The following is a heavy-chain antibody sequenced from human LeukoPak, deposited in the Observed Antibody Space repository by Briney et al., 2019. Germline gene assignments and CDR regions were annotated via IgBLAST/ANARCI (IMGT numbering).Heavy chain of an antibody. J-gene: IGHJ3*01. CDR2: IIPILGIA. CDR1: GGTFSSYA. Sequence: SVKVSCKASGGTFSSYAISWVRQAPGQGLEWMGRIIPILGIADYAQKFQGRVTITADKSTSTAYMELSSLRSEDTAVYYCARSGAKYYDYVWGSYRPNDAFDVWGQGTTITVSS. D-gene: IGHD3-16*02. V-gene: IGHV1-69*04. CDR3: ARSGAKYYDYVWGSYRPNDAFDV.